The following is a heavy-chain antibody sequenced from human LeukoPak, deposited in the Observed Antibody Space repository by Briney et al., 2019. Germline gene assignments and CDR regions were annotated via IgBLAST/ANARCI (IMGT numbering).Heavy chain of an antibody. Sequence: ASVKVSCKASGGTFSSYAISWVRQAPGQGLEWMGGIIPISGTANYAQKLQGRVTITTDESTSTAYMELSSLRSEDTAVYYCARGEFTMVRGVYFDYWGQGTLVTVSS. CDR3: ARGEFTMVRGVYFDY. CDR2: IIPISGTA. D-gene: IGHD3-10*01. V-gene: IGHV1-69*05. CDR1: GGTFSSYA. J-gene: IGHJ4*02.